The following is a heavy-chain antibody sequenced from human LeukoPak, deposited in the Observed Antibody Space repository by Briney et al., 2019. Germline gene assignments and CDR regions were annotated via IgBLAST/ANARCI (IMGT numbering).Heavy chain of an antibody. J-gene: IGHJ4*02. CDR1: GFTFSDYY. V-gene: IGHV3-11*04. D-gene: IGHD6-19*01. CDR3: ARDGIAVAGESWEVDFDY. Sequence: PGGSLRLSCAASGFTFSDYYMSWIRQAPGKGLEWVSYISSSGSTIYYADSAKGRFTISRDNAKNSLYLQMNSLRAEDTAVYYCARDGIAVAGESWEVDFDYWGQGTLVTVSS. CDR2: ISSSGSTI.